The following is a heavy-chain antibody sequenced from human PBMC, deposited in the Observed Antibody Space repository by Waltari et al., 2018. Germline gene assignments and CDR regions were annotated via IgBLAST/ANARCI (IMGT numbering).Heavy chain of an antibody. CDR3: ARSCSRYGLSI. Sequence: QVQLVQSGAEVKKPGATVKVSCKASGYTFTGYYMLCVRQAPGQGIEWMGIINPSGGSTSYAQKFQSSVTMTRVTSTSTVYMELSSLRSEDTAVYYCARSCSRYGLSIWGQGTLVTVSS. V-gene: IGHV1-46*01. CDR2: INPSGGST. J-gene: IGHJ4*02. D-gene: IGHD6-13*01. CDR1: GYTFTGYY.